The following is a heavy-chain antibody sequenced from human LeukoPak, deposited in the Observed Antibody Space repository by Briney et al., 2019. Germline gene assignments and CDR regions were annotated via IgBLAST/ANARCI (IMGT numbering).Heavy chain of an antibody. Sequence: ASVKVSCKASGYTFTGYYMHWVRQAPGQGLEWMGWINPNSGGTNYAQKFQGRVTMTRDTSISTAYMELSRLRSDDTAVYYCAKIVMAKQPENDYWGQGTLVTVSS. CDR1: GYTFTGYY. D-gene: IGHD1-14*01. J-gene: IGHJ4*02. CDR2: INPNSGGT. CDR3: AKIVMAKQPENDY. V-gene: IGHV1-2*02.